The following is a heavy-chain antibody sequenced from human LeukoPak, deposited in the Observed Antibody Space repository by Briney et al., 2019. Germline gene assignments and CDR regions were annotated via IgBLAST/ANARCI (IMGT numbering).Heavy chain of an antibody. CDR2: INANSGTT. CDR3: AKPISGGLAVTADWFHP. V-gene: IGHV3-23*01. CDR1: GFAFSVYA. D-gene: IGHD6-19*01. J-gene: IGHJ5*01. Sequence: GGSLRLPCTASGFAFSVYAMSWLRQPPGKGLEGVSTINANSGTTSYAASVRGRFTISRDNSKNTLYLQLNTLRADDTATYYCAKPISGGLAVTADWFHPWGQGTLVVVSS.